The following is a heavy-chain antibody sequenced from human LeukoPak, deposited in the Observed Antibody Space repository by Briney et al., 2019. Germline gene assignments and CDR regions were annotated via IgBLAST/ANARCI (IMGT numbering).Heavy chain of an antibody. V-gene: IGHV1-2*02. Sequence: ASVKVSCKASGYTFTGYYMHWVRQAPGQGLEWMGWINPNSGGTNYAQKFQGRVTMTRDTSISTAYMELSRLRSDDTAMYYCARTSGSYYREMFDYWGQGTLVTVSS. CDR1: GYTFTGYY. CDR2: INPNSGGT. D-gene: IGHD1-26*01. CDR3: ARTSGSYYREMFDY. J-gene: IGHJ4*02.